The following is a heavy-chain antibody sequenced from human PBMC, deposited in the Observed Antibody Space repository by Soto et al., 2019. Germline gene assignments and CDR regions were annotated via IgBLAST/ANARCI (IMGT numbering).Heavy chain of an antibody. V-gene: IGHV3-73*01. CDR2: IRSKANSYAT. D-gene: IGHD6-13*01. CDR3: TRLMGAAAGPPGDY. CDR1: GFTFSGSA. Sequence: PGGSLRLSCAASGFTFSGSAMHWVRQASGKGLEWVGRIRSKANSYATAYAASVKGRLTISRDDSKNTAYLQMNSLKTEDTAVYYCTRLMGAAAGPPGDYWGQGTLVTVSS. J-gene: IGHJ4*02.